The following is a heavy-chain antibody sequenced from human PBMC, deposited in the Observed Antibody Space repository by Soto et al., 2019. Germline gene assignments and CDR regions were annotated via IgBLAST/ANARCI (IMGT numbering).Heavy chain of an antibody. CDR3: TRALVRSTYYDILTGYYGEYYYYYMDV. Sequence: GGSLRLSCTASGFTFGDYAMSWFRQAPGKGLEWVGFIRSKAYGGTTEYAASVKGRFTISRDYSKSIAYLQMNRLKTEDTAVYYCTRALVRSTYYDILTGYYGEYYYYYMDVWGKGTTVTVSS. V-gene: IGHV3-49*03. D-gene: IGHD3-9*01. J-gene: IGHJ6*03. CDR1: GFTFGDYA. CDR2: IRSKAYGGTT.